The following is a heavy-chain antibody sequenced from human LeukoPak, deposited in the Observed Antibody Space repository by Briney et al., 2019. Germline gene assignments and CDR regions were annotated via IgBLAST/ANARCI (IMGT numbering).Heavy chain of an antibody. Sequence: ASVKVSCKASGYTFTSYGISWVRQAPGQGLEWMGWISAYNGNTNYAQKFQGRVTMTTDTSTNTAYMELRSLRSDDTAMYFCARVNPAAGTAYYYYMDVWGKGTTVIVSS. V-gene: IGHV1-18*01. J-gene: IGHJ6*03. CDR2: ISAYNGNT. CDR3: ARVNPAAGTAYYYYMDV. D-gene: IGHD6-13*01. CDR1: GYTFTSYG.